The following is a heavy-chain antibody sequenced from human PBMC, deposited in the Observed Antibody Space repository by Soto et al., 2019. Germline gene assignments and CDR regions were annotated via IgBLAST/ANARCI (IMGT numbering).Heavy chain of an antibody. Sequence: GASVKVSWKASGNTFTGYYMHWGRQAPGQRLEWMGWINPNSGGTNYAQKFQGWATMTRDTSISTAYMELSRLRSDDTAVYYCARERVGSSGYKAYYYYGMYVRAQGTTVTVS. D-gene: IGHD3-22*01. V-gene: IGHV1-2*04. CDR3: ARERVGSSGYKAYYYYGMYV. CDR2: INPNSGGT. CDR1: GNTFTGYY. J-gene: IGHJ6*02.